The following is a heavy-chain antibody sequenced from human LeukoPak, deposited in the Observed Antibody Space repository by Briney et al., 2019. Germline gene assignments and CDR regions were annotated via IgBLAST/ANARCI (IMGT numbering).Heavy chain of an antibody. CDR2: IITRFNTA. V-gene: IGHV1-69*06. D-gene: IGHD3-10*01. CDR3: ARHGSGSYYTPPLDF. J-gene: IGHJ4*02. CDR1: GGILSTYA. Sequence: SVKVSCKASGGILSTYAISWVRQAPGPGLEWMGGIITRFNTANYAQKFQGRVTITADISTSTTYMELSSLKFEDTAVYYCARHGSGSYYTPPLDFWGQGTLVTVSS.